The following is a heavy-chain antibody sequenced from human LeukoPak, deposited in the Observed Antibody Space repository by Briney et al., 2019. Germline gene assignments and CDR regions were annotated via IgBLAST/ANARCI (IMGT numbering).Heavy chain of an antibody. J-gene: IGHJ4*02. V-gene: IGHV3-30*19. Sequence: PGGSLRLSCAASGFTFSSYGMHWVRQAPGKGLEWVAVISYDGSNKYYADSVKGRFTISRDNSKNTLYLQMNSLRAEDTAVYYCARTPGGYYYYFDYWGQGTLVTVSS. CDR1: GFTFSSYG. CDR3: ARTPGGYYYYFDY. D-gene: IGHD3-3*01. CDR2: ISYDGSNK.